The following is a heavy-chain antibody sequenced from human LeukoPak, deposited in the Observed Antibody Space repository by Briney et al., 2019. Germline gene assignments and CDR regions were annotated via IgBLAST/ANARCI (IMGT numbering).Heavy chain of an antibody. J-gene: IGHJ4*02. CDR3: AKLGYNSWDFDY. Sequence: GGSLRLSCAASGFTFRSYWMSWVRQAPGKGLEWVATINQDVSQIKYVDSVKGRFTISRDNAQNSLYLQMNSLRDEDTAVYYCAKLGYNSWDFDYWGQGTVVTVSS. D-gene: IGHD6-13*01. CDR2: INQDVSQI. CDR1: GFTFRSYW. V-gene: IGHV3-7*01.